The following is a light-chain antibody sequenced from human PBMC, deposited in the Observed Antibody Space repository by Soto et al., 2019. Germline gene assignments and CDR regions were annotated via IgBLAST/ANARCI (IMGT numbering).Light chain of an antibody. CDR1: QSVSNNY. CDR2: DAS. Sequence: EIVLTHSPGTLSLSPGERATLSCRASQSVSNNYLAWYQQKPGQAPRLVIYDASSRATGIPDRFSASGSGTDFTLTISRLEPEDFAVYFCQQYSSSPVTFGQGTKVDI. J-gene: IGKJ1*01. CDR3: QQYSSSPVT. V-gene: IGKV3-20*01.